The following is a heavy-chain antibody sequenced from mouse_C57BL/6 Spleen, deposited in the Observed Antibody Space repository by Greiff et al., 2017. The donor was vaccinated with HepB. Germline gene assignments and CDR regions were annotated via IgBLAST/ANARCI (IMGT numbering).Heavy chain of an antibody. CDR1: GYAFSSSW. Sequence: VQLQQSGPELVKPGASVKISCKASGYAFSSSWMNWVKQRPGKGLEWIGRIYPGDGDTNYNGKFKGKATLTADKSSSTAYMQRSSLTSEDSAVYFCARSGYYGSIPWFAYWGQGTLVTVSA. CDR2: IYPGDGDT. CDR3: ARSGYYGSIPWFAY. J-gene: IGHJ3*01. V-gene: IGHV1-82*01. D-gene: IGHD1-1*01.